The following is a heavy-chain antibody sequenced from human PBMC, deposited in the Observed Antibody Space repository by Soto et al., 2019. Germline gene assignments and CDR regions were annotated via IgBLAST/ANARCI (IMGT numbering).Heavy chain of an antibody. D-gene: IGHD6-6*01. Sequence: ASVKVSCKASGFTFTSSAVQWLRQAPGQGLEWMGWINAHSGGTEYAQKLQGRVTLTRDTSIATAYLTLTSLTSDDTALYYCAKDLTRQLAYWLDPWGQGTQVTVSS. CDR2: INAHSGGT. CDR3: AKDLTRQLAYWLDP. CDR1: GFTFTSSA. V-gene: IGHV1-2*02. J-gene: IGHJ5*02.